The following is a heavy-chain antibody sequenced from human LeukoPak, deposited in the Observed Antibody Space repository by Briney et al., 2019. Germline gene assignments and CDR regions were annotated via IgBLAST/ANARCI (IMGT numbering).Heavy chain of an antibody. Sequence: SVKVSCKASGGTFSSYAISWVRQAPGQGLEWMGGIIPIFGTANYAQKFQGRVTITADESTSTAYMELSSLRSEDTAVYYCAREAHCSSPSCETDFWGQGTLVTVSS. D-gene: IGHD2-2*01. CDR3: AREAHCSSPSCETDF. CDR1: GGTFSSYA. V-gene: IGHV1-69*13. J-gene: IGHJ4*02. CDR2: IIPIFGTA.